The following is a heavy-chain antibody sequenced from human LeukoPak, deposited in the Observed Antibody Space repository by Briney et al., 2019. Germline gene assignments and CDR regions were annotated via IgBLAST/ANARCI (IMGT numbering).Heavy chain of an antibody. CDR1: GFTFSGYA. V-gene: IGHV3-30*18. J-gene: IGHJ6*02. CDR2: ISYDGTNK. Sequence: GGSLRLSCAASGFTFSGYAMHWVRQAPGKGLEWVAVISYDGTNKYYTDSVRGRFTISRDNSKNALYLQMNSLRAEDTAVYYCAKDLGSGPPYYGMDVWGQGTTVTVSS. CDR3: AKDLGSGPPYYGMDV. D-gene: IGHD3-10*01.